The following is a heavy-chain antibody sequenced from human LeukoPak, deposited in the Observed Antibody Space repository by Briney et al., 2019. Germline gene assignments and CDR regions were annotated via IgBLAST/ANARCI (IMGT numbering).Heavy chain of an antibody. J-gene: IGHJ4*02. D-gene: IGHD5-18*01. V-gene: IGHV3-21*01. CDR2: ISSSSNYI. CDR1: GFTFSSYS. Sequence: GGSLRLSCAASGFTFSSYSMNWVRQAPGKGLEWVSSISSSSNYIYYADSVKGRFTISRDNAKNTLYLQMNSLRAEDTAVYYCASERGYSYGFGYWGQGTLVTVSS. CDR3: ASERGYSYGFGY.